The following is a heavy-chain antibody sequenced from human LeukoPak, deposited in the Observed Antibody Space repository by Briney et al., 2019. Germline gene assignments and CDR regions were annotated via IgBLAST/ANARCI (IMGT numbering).Heavy chain of an antibody. J-gene: IGHJ4*02. CDR2: ISGSGGST. D-gene: IGHD3-10*01. CDR3: AKDRGLWFGEY. Sequence: GGSLRLSCAASGFTSSSYVMHWVRQAPGKGLEWVSAISGSGGSTYYADSVKGRFTISRDNSKNTLYLQMNSLRAEDTAVYYCAKDRGLWFGEYWGQGTLVTVSS. V-gene: IGHV3-23*01. CDR1: GFTSSSYV.